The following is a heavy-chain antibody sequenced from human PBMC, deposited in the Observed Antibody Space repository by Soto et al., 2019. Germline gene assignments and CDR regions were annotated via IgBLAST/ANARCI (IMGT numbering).Heavy chain of an antibody. Sequence: EVQLLESGGGLVQPGGSLRLSSAASGFTFSSYSMNWVCQAPGKGLEWVSYISSSSSTIYYADSVKGRFTISRDNAKNSLYLQMNSLRAEDTAVYYCARHPDRIAEIGWFDPWGQGTLVTVPS. CDR3: ARHPDRIAEIGWFDP. CDR1: GFTFSSYS. V-gene: IGHV3-48*01. J-gene: IGHJ5*02. D-gene: IGHD6-13*01. CDR2: ISSSSSTI.